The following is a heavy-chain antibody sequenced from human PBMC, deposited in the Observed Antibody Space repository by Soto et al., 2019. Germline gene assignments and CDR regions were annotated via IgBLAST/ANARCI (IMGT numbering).Heavy chain of an antibody. CDR2: IIPIFGTA. Sequence: SXKVSCKASGGTXTSYAIRWVRQAPGQGLEWMGGIIPIFGTANYAQKFQGRVTITADESTSTAYMELSSLRSEDTAVYYCARDLRLELRGPHDYWGQGTLVTVSS. CDR1: GGTXTSYA. V-gene: IGHV1-69*13. D-gene: IGHD1-7*01. CDR3: ARDLRLELRGPHDY. J-gene: IGHJ4*02.